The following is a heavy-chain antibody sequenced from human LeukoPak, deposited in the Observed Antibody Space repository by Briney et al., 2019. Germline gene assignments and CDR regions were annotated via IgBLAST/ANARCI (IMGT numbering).Heavy chain of an antibody. CDR1: GGSISSSNW. V-gene: IGHV4-4*02. Sequence: SETLSLTCAVSGGSISSSNWWSWVRQPPGKGLEWIGEIYHGGSTNYNPSLKSRVTMSVDKSKNQFSLELSSVTAADTAVYYCARGEEHGSGTVHFDYWGQGSLVTVSS. CDR3: ARGEEHGSGTVHFDY. J-gene: IGHJ4*02. D-gene: IGHD3-10*01. CDR2: IYHGGST.